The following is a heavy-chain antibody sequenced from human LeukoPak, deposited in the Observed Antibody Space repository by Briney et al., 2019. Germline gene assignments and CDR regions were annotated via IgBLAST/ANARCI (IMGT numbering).Heavy chain of an antibody. CDR3: ARAGTSGWYGEY. CDR2: VAYNGNT. J-gene: IGHJ4*02. D-gene: IGHD6-19*01. Sequence: SETLSLTCSVSGGSINGYYGKWIRQPPGKGLEWVGYVAYNGNTNYSPSLKSRLTMSVDTSKNEFSLRLRSVTAADTAVYYCARAGTSGWYGEYWGQGVLVTVSS. V-gene: IGHV4-59*01. CDR1: GGSINGYY.